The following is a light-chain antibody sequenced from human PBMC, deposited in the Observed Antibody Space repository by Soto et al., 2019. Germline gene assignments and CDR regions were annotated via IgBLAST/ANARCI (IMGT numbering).Light chain of an antibody. CDR1: SSDVGGYNY. V-gene: IGLV2-14*01. CDR2: EVS. CDR3: SSYTTSTTLV. J-gene: IGLJ1*01. Sequence: QSALTQPASVSGSPGQSMTISCTGTSSDVGGYNYVSGYQQHPGRAPKPLIYEVSNRPSGVSNRFSGSKSGNTASLPISRLQIEDEADYYFSSYTTSTTLVFGSGTKVTVL.